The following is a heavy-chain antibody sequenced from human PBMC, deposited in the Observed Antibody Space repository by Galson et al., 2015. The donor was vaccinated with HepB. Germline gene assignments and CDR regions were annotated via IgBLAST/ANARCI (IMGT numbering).Heavy chain of an antibody. V-gene: IGHV3-48*01. D-gene: IGHD3-3*01. J-gene: IGHJ4*02. CDR1: GFTFSSYS. CDR3: ARSRRFLGWLLLLDY. Sequence: SLRLSCAASGFTFSSYSMNWVRQAPGKGLEWVSYISSSSSTIYYADSVKGRFTISRDNAKNSLYLQMNSLRAEDTAVYYCARSRRFLGWLLLLDYWGQGTLVTVSS. CDR2: ISSSSSTI.